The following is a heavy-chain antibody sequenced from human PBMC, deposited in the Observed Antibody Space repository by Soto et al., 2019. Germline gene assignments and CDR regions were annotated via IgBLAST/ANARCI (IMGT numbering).Heavy chain of an antibody. CDR3: ARVSLVGPSGGRYLYY. CDR1: GFTFSAHY. V-gene: IGHV3-72*01. J-gene: IGHJ4*02. Sequence: EVQLVESGGGLVQPGGSLRLSCAASGFTFSAHYMDWVRQAPGKGLEWVGRIKNKANSYTTEYAASVEGRFTISREDSQKSLYLQMNSLKTEDTAVYYCARVSLVGPSGGRYLYYWGQGSQVAVSS. D-gene: IGHD1-26*01. CDR2: IKNKANSYTT.